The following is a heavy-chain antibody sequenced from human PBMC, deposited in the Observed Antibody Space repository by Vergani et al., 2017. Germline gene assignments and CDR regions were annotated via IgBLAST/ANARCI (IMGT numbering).Heavy chain of an antibody. Sequence: QVQLQESGPGLVKPSETLSLTCTVSGGSISSYYWSWIRQPAGKGLEWIGRIYTSGSTNYNPSLRSRVTISVDTSKNQFSLKLGSVTAADTAVYYCARGAYSTGWYEVSSYYYYGMDVWGQGTTVTVSS. D-gene: IGHD6-19*01. V-gene: IGHV4-4*07. J-gene: IGHJ6*02. CDR2: IYTSGST. CDR1: GGSISSYY. CDR3: ARGAYSTGWYEVSSYYYYGMDV.